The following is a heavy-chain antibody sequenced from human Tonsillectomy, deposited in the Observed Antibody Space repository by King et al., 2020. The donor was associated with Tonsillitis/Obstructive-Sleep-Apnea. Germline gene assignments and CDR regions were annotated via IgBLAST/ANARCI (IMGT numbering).Heavy chain of an antibody. CDR2: IIGSGGST. V-gene: IGHV3-23*04. Sequence: VQLVESGGGLVQPGGSLRLSCAASGFTFSSYAMNWGRQAPGKGLGGVSTIIGSGGSTYYADSVRGRFTISGDNSKNTLYLQMNSLRAEDTAVYYCAKFVMGSVVALPTSWGGFDYWGQGTLVTVSS. CDR3: AKFVMGSVVALPTSWGGFDY. CDR1: GFTFSSYA. D-gene: IGHD2-15*01. J-gene: IGHJ4*02.